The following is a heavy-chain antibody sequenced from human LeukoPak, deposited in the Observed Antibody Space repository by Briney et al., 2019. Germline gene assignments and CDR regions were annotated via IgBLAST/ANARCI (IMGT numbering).Heavy chain of an antibody. CDR2: INAYNGNS. V-gene: IGHV1-18*01. CDR1: GYTFTGYG. Sequence: ASVKVSCKASGYTFTGYGFSWVRQAPGQGLEWMGWINAYNGNSNYAQKVVGRVAMTTDTSTSTAYMELRSLRSDDTAVYYCARVRGYYDSSGYHNDAFDIWGQGTMVTVSS. CDR3: ARVRGYYDSSGYHNDAFDI. D-gene: IGHD3-22*01. J-gene: IGHJ3*02.